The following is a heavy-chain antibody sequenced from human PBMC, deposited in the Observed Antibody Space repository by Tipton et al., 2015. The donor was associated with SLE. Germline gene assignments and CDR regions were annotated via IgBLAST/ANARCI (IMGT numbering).Heavy chain of an antibody. J-gene: IGHJ3*02. D-gene: IGHD3-10*01. V-gene: IGHV3-7*01. Sequence: SLRLSCAASGFTFSNNWMTWVRQAPGKGLEWAAHIKPDGSEEFYVDSVRGRFIISRDNAKSSLSLQMNSLNAEDTAVYYCAREYQGSFYVNGAFDMWGQGTVVTVSS. CDR3: AREYQGSFYVNGAFDM. CDR1: GFTFSNNW. CDR2: IKPDGSEE.